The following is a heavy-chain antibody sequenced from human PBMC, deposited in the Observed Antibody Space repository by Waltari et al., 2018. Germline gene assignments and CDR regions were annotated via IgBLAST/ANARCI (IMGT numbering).Heavy chain of an antibody. CDR1: GYTFTSYG. Sequence: QVQLVQSGAAVKKLGASVKVSCKASGYTFTSYGISWVRQAPGKGREWMGWISAYKRNTKDTHKFQGGVTSTRDTSASTAYMELSSLSSEGTAVYYCARDEGLGYWGQGTLVTVSS. V-gene: IGHV1-18*01. CDR3: ARDEGLGY. D-gene: IGHD3-16*01. CDR2: ISAYKRNT. J-gene: IGHJ4*02.